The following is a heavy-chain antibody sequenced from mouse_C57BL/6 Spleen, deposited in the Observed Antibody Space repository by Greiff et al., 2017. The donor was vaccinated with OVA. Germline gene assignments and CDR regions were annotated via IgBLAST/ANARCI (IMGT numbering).Heavy chain of an antibody. V-gene: IGHV1-61*01. Sequence: QVQLQQPGAELVRPGSSVKLSCKASGYTFTSYWMDWVKQRPGQGLEWIGNIYPSDSETHYNPKFKDKATLTVDNSSSTAYLQLSSLTSEDSAVYYCARGRLRRGDYYAMDYWGQGTSVTVSS. D-gene: IGHD2-4*01. J-gene: IGHJ4*01. CDR3: ARGRLRRGDYYAMDY. CDR2: IYPSDSET. CDR1: GYTFTSYW.